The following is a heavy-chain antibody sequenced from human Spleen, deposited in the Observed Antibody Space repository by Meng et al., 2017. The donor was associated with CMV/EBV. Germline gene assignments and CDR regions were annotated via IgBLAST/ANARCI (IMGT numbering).Heavy chain of an antibody. V-gene: IGHV3-9*01. Sequence: GGSLRLSCTTSGFTFDNFGMNWVRQVPGKGREWVSNINWNSRRIAYADSVKGRFTISRDNAKNSLYLQMNSLRAEDTAVYYCARDMGGGGLYYYYGMDVWGQGTTVTVSS. J-gene: IGHJ6*02. CDR1: GFTFDNFG. CDR3: ARDMGGGGLYYYYGMDV. CDR2: INWNSRRI. D-gene: IGHD2-15*01.